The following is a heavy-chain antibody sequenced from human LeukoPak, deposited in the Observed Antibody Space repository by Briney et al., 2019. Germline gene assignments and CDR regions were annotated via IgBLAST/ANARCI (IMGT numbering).Heavy chain of an antibody. D-gene: IGHD2-21*01. V-gene: IGHV3-30-3*01. Sequence: GGSLRLSCAASGFTFSSYAMHWVRQAPGKGLEWVALILYDGSNKYYAGSVKGRFTISRDNSKNTLYLQMNSLRAEDTAVYYCARERGGGGFVDAFDIWGQGTMVTVSS. CDR1: GFTFSSYA. CDR3: ARERGGGGFVDAFDI. CDR2: ILYDGSNK. J-gene: IGHJ3*02.